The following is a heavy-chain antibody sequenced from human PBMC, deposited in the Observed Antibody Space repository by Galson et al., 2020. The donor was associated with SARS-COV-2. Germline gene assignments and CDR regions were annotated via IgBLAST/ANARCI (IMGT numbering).Heavy chain of an antibody. D-gene: IGHD2-15*01. Sequence: GGSLRLSCAASGFTFSTYGMHWVRQAPGKGLEWVAVTSYDGSSTYYADSVKGRFTISRDNSKNILYLEMDSLRSEDTALYYCAKSTPAFGGRSNYWGQGTLVSVSS. J-gene: IGHJ4*02. CDR2: TSYDGSST. V-gene: IGHV3-30*18. CDR3: AKSTPAFGGRSNY. CDR1: GFTFSTYG.